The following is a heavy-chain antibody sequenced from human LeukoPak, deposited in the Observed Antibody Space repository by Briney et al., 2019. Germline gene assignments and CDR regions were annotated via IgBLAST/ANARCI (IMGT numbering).Heavy chain of an antibody. J-gene: IGHJ4*02. Sequence: SETLSLTCAVSGSSISSGYYWGWIRQPPGKGLEWIGSIYHSGSTYYNPSLKSRVTISVDTSKNQFSLKLSSVTAADTAVYYCARGFGELYQDPFDYWGQGTLVTVSS. D-gene: IGHD3-10*01. V-gene: IGHV4-38-2*01. CDR1: GSSISSGYY. CDR2: IYHSGST. CDR3: ARGFGELYQDPFDY.